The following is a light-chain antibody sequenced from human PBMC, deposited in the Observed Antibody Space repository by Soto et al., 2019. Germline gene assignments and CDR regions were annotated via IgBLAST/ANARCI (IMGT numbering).Light chain of an antibody. CDR1: SSDIGAYNF. CDR3: CSYAGIYTYV. CDR2: DVT. J-gene: IGLJ1*01. Sequence: QSVLTQPASVSGSPGQSITISCTGTSSDIGAYNFVSWYQQHPDTAPKLILYDVTKRPSGFPDRFSGSKFGDTASLTISGLQAEDEADYYCCSYAGIYTYVFGTGTKVTVL. V-gene: IGLV2-11*01.